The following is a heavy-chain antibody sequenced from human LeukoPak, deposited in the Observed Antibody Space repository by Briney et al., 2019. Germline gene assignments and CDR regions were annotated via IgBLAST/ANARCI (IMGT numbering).Heavy chain of an antibody. V-gene: IGHV3-66*02. D-gene: IGHD3-22*01. CDR2: IYSGGST. CDR1: GFTFGDYA. Sequence: GGSLRLSCTASGFTFGDYAMSWVRQAPGKGLEWVSVIYSGGSTYYADSVKGRFTISRDNSKNTLYLQMNSLRAEDTAVYYCARGGPAYYYDSSGPGYFDYWGQGTLVTVSS. CDR3: ARGGPAYYYDSSGPGYFDY. J-gene: IGHJ4*02.